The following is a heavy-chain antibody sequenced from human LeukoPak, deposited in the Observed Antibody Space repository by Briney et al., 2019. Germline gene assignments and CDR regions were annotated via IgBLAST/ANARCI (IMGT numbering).Heavy chain of an antibody. CDR1: GYAFTSYF. CDR2: IHPSGGST. J-gene: IGHJ4*02. CDR3: ARGGSRSPSPGDY. V-gene: IGHV1-46*01. Sequence: GASVKVSCTASGYAFTSYFVHWVRQAPGQGLEWMGMIHPSGGSTTYAQKFQGRVTLTRDTSTSTVYMDLSSLGSEDTAVYYCARGGSRSPSPGDYWGQGTLVTVSS. D-gene: IGHD2-2*01.